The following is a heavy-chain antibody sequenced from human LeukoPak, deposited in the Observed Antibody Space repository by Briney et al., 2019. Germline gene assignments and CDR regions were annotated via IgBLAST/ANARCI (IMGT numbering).Heavy chain of an antibody. J-gene: IGHJ4*02. D-gene: IGHD3-10*01. CDR1: GGSFSAYY. Sequence: SETLSLTCEVYGGSFSAYYWSWIRQPPGKGLEWIGEINYSGTTSYNPSLKSRVTISVGTSKNQFSLILSSVTAADTALYYCTSGVRGVPGLSDYWGQGTLVTVSS. V-gene: IGHV4-34*01. CDR3: TSGVRGVPGLSDY. CDR2: INYSGTT.